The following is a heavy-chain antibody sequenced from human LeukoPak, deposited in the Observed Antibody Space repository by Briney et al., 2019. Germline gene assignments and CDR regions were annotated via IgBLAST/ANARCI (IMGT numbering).Heavy chain of an antibody. CDR2: ISYDGSNK. CDR1: GFTFSSYA. J-gene: IGHJ6*02. CDR3: ARDERDYGSGSYSPFYYGMDV. Sequence: GRSLRLSCAASGFTFSSYAMHWVRQAPGKGLEWVAVISYDGSNKYYADSVKGRFTISRDNSKNTLYLQMNSLRAEDTAVYYCARDERDYGSGSYSPFYYGMDVWGQGTTVTVSS. V-gene: IGHV3-30-3*01. D-gene: IGHD3-10*01.